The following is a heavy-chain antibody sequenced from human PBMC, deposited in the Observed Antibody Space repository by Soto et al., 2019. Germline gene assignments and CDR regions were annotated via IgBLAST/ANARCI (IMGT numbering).Heavy chain of an antibody. J-gene: IGHJ6*02. D-gene: IGHD5-18*01. Sequence: EECLKISCEGSGTPFTSYCITWARQLRGKGLEWMGKIDLTASYTTYNPSFRAHVTISADKSIRTAYLQWSSLEASDSGMYYCARGDTAVVVKGEGVWGEGTPVT. CDR2: IDLTASYT. CDR3: ARGDTAVVVKGEGV. V-gene: IGHV5-10-1*01. CDR1: GTPFTSYC.